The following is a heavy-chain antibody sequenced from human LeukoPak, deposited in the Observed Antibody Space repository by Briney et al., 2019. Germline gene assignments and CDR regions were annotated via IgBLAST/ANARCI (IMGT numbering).Heavy chain of an antibody. V-gene: IGHV1-69*01. CDR3: ASAVCSGGSCYSGAFDI. Sequence: GSSVKVSCKASGGTFSSYAISWVRQAPGHGLEWMGGIIPIFGTANYAQKFQGRVTITADESTSTAYMELSSLRSEDTAVYYCASAVCSGGSCYSGAFDIWGQGTMVTVSS. CDR2: IIPIFGTA. D-gene: IGHD2-15*01. J-gene: IGHJ3*02. CDR1: GGTFSSYA.